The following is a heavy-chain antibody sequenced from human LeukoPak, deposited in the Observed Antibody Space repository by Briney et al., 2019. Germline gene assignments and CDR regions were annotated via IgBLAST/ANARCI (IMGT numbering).Heavy chain of an antibody. D-gene: IGHD3-22*01. J-gene: IGHJ4*02. V-gene: IGHV1-18*01. CDR2: ISAYNGNT. CDR3: ARHYYDSSGYLWDY. Sequence: ASVKVSCKASGYTFTSYGISWVRQAPGQGLEWMGWISAYNGNTNYAQKLQGRVTMTTDTSTSTAYMGLRSLRSDDTAVYYCARHYYDSSGYLWDYWGQGTLVTVSS. CDR1: GYTFTSYG.